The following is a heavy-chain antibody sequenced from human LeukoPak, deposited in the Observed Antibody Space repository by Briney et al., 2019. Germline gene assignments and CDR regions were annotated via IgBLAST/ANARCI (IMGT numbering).Heavy chain of an antibody. CDR2: IYYSGST. CDR1: GGSISSSSYY. V-gene: IGHV4-39*07. J-gene: IGHJ5*02. CDR3: ARIAAADPNWFDP. Sequence: PSETLSLTCTVSGGSISSSSYYWGWIRQPPGKGLEWIGSIYYSGSTYYNPSLKSRVTISVDTSKNQFSLKLSSVTAADTAVYYCARIAAADPNWFDPWGQGTLVTVSS. D-gene: IGHD6-13*01.